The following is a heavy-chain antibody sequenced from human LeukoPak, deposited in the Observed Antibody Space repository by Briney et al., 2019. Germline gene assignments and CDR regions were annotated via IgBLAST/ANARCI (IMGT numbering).Heavy chain of an antibody. V-gene: IGHV4-30-4*01. J-gene: IGHJ4*02. D-gene: IGHD5-18*01. CDR1: GGSISSGDYY. CDR3: ARGSTGTAMVTVGVDY. Sequence: PSETLSLTCTVSGGSISSGDYYWSWIRQPPGKGLEWIGYIYYSGSTYYNPSPKSRVTISVDTSKNQFSLKLSSVTAADTAVYYCARGSTGTAMVTVGVDYWGQGTLVTVSS. CDR2: IYYSGST.